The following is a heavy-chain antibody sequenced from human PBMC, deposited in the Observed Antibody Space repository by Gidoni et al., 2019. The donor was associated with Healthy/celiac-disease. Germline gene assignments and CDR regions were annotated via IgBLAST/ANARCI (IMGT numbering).Heavy chain of an antibody. CDR3: TSPPVAGTADY. D-gene: IGHD6-19*01. V-gene: IGHV3-73*02. CDR1: GFTFSGSA. J-gene: IGHJ4*02. Sequence: EVQLVESGGGLVQPGGSLNLSCPASGFTFSGSAIHWVRRASGKGLEWVGRIRSKANSYATAYAASVKGRFTISRDDSKNTAYLQMNSLKTEDTAVYYCTSPPVAGTADYWGQGTLVTVSS. CDR2: IRSKANSYAT.